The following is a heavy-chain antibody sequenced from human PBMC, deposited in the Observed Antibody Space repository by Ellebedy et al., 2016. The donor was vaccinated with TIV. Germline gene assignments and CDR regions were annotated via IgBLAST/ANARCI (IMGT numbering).Heavy chain of an antibody. CDR1: GFTFSSYW. D-gene: IGHD3-22*01. CDR3: ASFNHYYDSSGYYYPYYMDV. J-gene: IGHJ6*03. CDR2: IKQDGSEK. Sequence: GESLKISCAASGFTFSSYWMSWVRQAPGKGLEWVANIKQDGSEKYYVDSVKGRFTISRDNAKNSLYLQMNSLRAEDTAVYYCASFNHYYDSSGYYYPYYMDVWGKGTTVTVSS. V-gene: IGHV3-7*01.